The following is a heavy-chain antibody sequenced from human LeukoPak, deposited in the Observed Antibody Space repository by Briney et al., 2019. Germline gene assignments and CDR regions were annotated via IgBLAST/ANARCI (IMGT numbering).Heavy chain of an antibody. CDR3: AKPHGVGY. CDR1: GFTFSNFA. Sequence: GGSLRLSCTASGFTFSNFAMSWVRQAPGEGLGWVSIISGSGADTYYTDSVKGRFTISRDNSKNTLYLQMNSQRAEDTAVYYCAKPHGVGYLGQGTLVTVSS. V-gene: IGHV3-23*01. CDR2: ISGSGADT. J-gene: IGHJ4*02. D-gene: IGHD4-17*01.